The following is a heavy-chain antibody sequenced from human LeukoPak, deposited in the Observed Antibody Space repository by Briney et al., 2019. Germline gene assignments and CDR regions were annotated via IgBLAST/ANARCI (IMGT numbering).Heavy chain of an antibody. J-gene: IGHJ4*02. CDR2: IYYTGRT. D-gene: IGHD4-17*01. CDR1: GGSINSYY. CDR3: ARGKFDYGDSN. Sequence: SETLSLTCTVSGGSINSYYWSWIRQPPGKGLEWIGYIYYTGRTNYNPSLKSRVTISVDTSENQFSLKLSSVTAADTAVYYCARGKFDYGDSNWGQGTLVTVSS. V-gene: IGHV4-59*12.